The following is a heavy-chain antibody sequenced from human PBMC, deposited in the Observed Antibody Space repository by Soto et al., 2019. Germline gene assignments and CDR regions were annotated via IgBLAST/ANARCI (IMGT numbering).Heavy chain of an antibody. CDR3: AKFPNWNWYFDL. CDR2: ISGSGGST. D-gene: IGHD1-20*01. V-gene: IGHV3-23*01. J-gene: IGHJ2*01. Sequence: PGGSLRLSCAASGFTFSSYAMSRVRQAPGKGLEWVSAISGSGGSTYYADSVKGRFTISRDNSKNTLYLQMNSLRAEDTAVYYCAKFPNWNWYFDLWGRGTLVTVSS. CDR1: GFTFSSYA.